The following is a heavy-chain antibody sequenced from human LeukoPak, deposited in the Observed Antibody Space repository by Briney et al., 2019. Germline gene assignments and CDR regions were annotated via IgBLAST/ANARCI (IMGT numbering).Heavy chain of an antibody. J-gene: IGHJ6*03. Sequence: PSETLSLTCAVYGGSFSGYYWSWIRQPPGKGLEWIGEINHSGSTNYNPSLKSRVTISVDTSKNQFSLKLSSVTAADTAVYYCARGQDFWSGPCMDVWGKGTTVTVSS. V-gene: IGHV4-34*01. CDR2: INHSGST. D-gene: IGHD3-3*01. CDR1: GGSFSGYY. CDR3: ARGQDFWSGPCMDV.